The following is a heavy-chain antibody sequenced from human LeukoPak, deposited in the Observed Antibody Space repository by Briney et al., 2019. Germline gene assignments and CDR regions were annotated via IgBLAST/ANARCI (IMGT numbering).Heavy chain of an antibody. D-gene: IGHD2-21*02. V-gene: IGHV2-70*11. CDR3: ARDRTLRTYCGGDCYSGGENYYYYGMDV. CDR2: IDWDDHK. Sequence: GSGPTLVKPTQTLTLTCTFSGFSLSTSGMCVSWIRQPPGKALEWLARIDWDDHKYYSTSLKTRLTISKDTSKNQVVLTMTNMDPVDTATYYCARDRTLRTYCGGDCYSGGENYYYYGMDVWGQGTTVTVSS. J-gene: IGHJ6*02. CDR1: GFSLSTSGMC.